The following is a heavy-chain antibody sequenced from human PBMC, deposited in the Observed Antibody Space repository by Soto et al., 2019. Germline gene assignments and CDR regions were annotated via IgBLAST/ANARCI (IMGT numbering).Heavy chain of an antibody. CDR1: GFILGDYA. V-gene: IGHV3-49*03. CDR3: AREGDFSIND. J-gene: IGHJ4*02. D-gene: IGHD4-4*01. CDR2: IRSKAYGGKT. Sequence: ESGGGLIQPGRSLRLSCKASGFILGDYALSWIRQTPGKGLEWVGFIRSKAYGGKTEYAASVKGRFSISRDESKSIAYLQMNSLKTEDTAVYYCAREGDFSINDWGQGTLVTVSS.